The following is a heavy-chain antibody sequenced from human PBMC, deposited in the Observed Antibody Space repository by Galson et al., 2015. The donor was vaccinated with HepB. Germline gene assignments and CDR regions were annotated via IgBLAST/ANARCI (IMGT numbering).Heavy chain of an antibody. CDR3: ARGPRTVVVPAAMVY. CDR1: GYTFTGYY. D-gene: IGHD2-2*01. J-gene: IGHJ4*02. CDR2: INPNSGGT. V-gene: IGHV1-2*02. Sequence: SVKVSCKASGYTFTGYYMHWVRQAPGQGLEWMGWINPNSGGTNYAQKFQGRVTMTRDTSISTAFMELSRLRSDDTAVYYCARGPRTVVVPAAMVYWGQGTLVTVSS.